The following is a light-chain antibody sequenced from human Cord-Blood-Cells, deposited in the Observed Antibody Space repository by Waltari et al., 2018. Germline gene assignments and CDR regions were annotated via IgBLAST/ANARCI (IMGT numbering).Light chain of an antibody. V-gene: IGLV2-14*03. CDR1: SSDVGGYNY. CDR3: SSYTSSSTYV. J-gene: IGLJ1*01. CDR2: DVS. Sequence: QSALTQPASVSGSPGQSITISCTGTSSDVGGYNYVSWYQQHPGKAPKLIIYDVSNRPSGVSTRLPGSKSANTASLTISGLQAEDEADYYRSSYTSSSTYVFGTGTKVTVL.